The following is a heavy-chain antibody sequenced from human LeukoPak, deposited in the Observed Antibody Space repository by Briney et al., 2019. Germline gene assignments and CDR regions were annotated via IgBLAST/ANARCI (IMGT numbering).Heavy chain of an antibody. CDR3: ARVHSSSWYIDY. J-gene: IGHJ4*02. CDR1: GGSISSYY. D-gene: IGHD6-13*01. CDR2: IYYSGST. V-gene: IGHV4-59*08. Sequence: KPSETLSLTCTVSGGSISSYYRSWIRQPPGKGLEWIGYIYYSGSTNYNPSLKSRVTISVDTSKSQFSLKLSSVTAANTAVYYCARVHSSSWYIDYWGQGTLVTVSS.